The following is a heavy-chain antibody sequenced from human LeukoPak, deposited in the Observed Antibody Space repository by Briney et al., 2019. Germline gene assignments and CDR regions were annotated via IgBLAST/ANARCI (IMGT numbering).Heavy chain of an antibody. D-gene: IGHD3-22*01. CDR1: GGSISSSSFY. Sequence: PSETLSLTCTVSGGSISSSSFYWGWIRQPPGKGLEWIGYIYYSGSTNYNPSLKSRVTISVDTSKNQFSLKLSSVTAADTAVYYCARHGSYYPYYFDYWGQGTLVTVSS. CDR2: IYYSGST. J-gene: IGHJ4*02. V-gene: IGHV4-61*05. CDR3: ARHGSYYPYYFDY.